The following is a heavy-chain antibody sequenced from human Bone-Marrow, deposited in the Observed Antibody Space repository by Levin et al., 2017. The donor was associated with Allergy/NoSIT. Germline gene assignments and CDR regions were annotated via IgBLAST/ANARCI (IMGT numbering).Heavy chain of an antibody. J-gene: IGHJ3*02. CDR1: GASISSAPHY. D-gene: IGHD1-26*01. Sequence: SETLSLTCTVSGASISSAPHYWSWIRQHPGKGLEWIGYISYMGSTHYNPSLKSRVAISLDTSNNHFSLKLTSVAAAETALYYRAREWVVGPATDAFDIWGPGTMVTVSS. V-gene: IGHV4-31*03. CDR2: ISYMGST. CDR3: AREWVVGPATDAFDI.